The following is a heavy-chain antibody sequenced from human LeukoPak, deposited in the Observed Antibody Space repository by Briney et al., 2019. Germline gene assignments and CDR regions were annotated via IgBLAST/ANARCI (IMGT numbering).Heavy chain of an antibody. D-gene: IGHD1-1*01. J-gene: IGHJ3*02. V-gene: IGHV4-59*01. CDR1: GGSLSTYY. CDR2: IYYSEST. Sequence: PETRSLTCTLAGGSLSTYYWSWIRHPPGEGLEWIGYIYYSESTNYNPSLKSRVTISVATSKTQFSLKLRSVTPADAAVYYCARPQNAGYWKPFDIWGQGTMVTVSS. CDR3: ARPQNAGYWKPFDI.